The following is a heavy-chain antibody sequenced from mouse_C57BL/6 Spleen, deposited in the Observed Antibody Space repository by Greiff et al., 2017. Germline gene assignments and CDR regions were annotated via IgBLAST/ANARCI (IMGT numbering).Heavy chain of an antibody. CDR3: ARCGSSPYYFDY. CDR2: INPSNGGT. V-gene: IGHV1-53*01. CDR1: GYTFTSYW. Sequence: QVQLQQPGTELVKPGASVKLSCKASGYTFTSYWMHWVKQRPGQGLEWIGNINPSNGGTNYNEKFKSKATLPVDKSASTAYMQLSSLTSEDSAVYYCARCGSSPYYFDYWGQGTTLTVSS. D-gene: IGHD1-1*01. J-gene: IGHJ2*01.